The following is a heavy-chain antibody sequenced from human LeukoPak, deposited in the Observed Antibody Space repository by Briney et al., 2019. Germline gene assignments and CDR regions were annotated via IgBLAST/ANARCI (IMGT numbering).Heavy chain of an antibody. D-gene: IGHD3-3*01. Sequence: ASVKVSCKVSGYTFTDYYMHWVQQAPGKGLEWMGLVDPEDGETIYAEKFQGRVTITADTSTDTAYMELSSLRSEDTAVYYCAREAFWSGYQNWFDPWGQGTLVTVSS. CDR3: AREAFWSGYQNWFDP. CDR1: GYTFTDYY. V-gene: IGHV1-69-2*01. J-gene: IGHJ5*02. CDR2: VDPEDGET.